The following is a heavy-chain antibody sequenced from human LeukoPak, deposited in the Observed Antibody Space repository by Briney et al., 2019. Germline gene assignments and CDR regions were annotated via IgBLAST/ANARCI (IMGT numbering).Heavy chain of an antibody. Sequence: PGGSLRLSCAASGFTFSSYSMNWVRQAPGKGLEWVSSISSSSSYIYYADSVKGRFTISRDNAKNSLYLQMNSLRAEDTAVYYCARAAADTYYDFWSATPPFDYWGQGTLVTVSS. CDR2: ISSSSSYI. V-gene: IGHV3-21*01. CDR1: GFTFSSYS. CDR3: ARAAADTYYDFWSATPPFDY. D-gene: IGHD3-3*01. J-gene: IGHJ4*02.